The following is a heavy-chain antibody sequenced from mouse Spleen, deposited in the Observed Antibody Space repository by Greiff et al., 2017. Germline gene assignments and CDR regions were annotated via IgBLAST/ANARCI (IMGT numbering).Heavy chain of an antibody. CDR1: GYSITSGYY. J-gene: IGHJ3*01. V-gene: IGHV3-6*01. CDR3: AREIQLGLPLFAY. D-gene: IGHD3-1*01. Sequence: EVQLQQSGPGLVKPSQSLSLTCSVTGYSITSGYYWKWIRQFPGNKLEWMGYISYDGSNNYNPSLKNRISITRDTSKNQFFLKLNSVTTEDTATYYCAREIQLGLPLFAYWGQGTLVTVSA. CDR2: ISYDGSN.